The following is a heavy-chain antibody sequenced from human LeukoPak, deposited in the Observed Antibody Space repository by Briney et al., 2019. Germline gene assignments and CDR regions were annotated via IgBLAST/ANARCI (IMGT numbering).Heavy chain of an antibody. Sequence: SETLSLTCTVSGGSISSGGYYWSWIRQHPGKGLEWIGYIYYSGSTYYNPSLKSRVTISVDTSKNQFSLKLSSVTAAATAVYYCARVCPPIQLWPTGGYYFDYWGQGTLVTVSS. CDR3: ARVCPPIQLWPTGGYYFDY. J-gene: IGHJ4*02. D-gene: IGHD5-18*01. CDR2: IYYSGST. CDR1: GGSISSGGYY. V-gene: IGHV4-31*03.